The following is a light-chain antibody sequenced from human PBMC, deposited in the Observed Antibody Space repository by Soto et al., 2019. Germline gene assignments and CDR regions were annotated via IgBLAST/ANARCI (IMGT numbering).Light chain of an antibody. CDR2: DTS. J-gene: IGKJ2*01. CDR3: QQDGNPPCT. CDR1: QSVGGSS. V-gene: IGKV3-20*01. Sequence: ETVLTQSPGTLSLSPGERATLSCRASQSVGGSSLAWYQQKPGQAPRLLIYDTSSRATDIPNRFSGSGSGAAFPLSVSRLEHDDFAVYPCQQDGNPPCTFGEGNKLVIK.